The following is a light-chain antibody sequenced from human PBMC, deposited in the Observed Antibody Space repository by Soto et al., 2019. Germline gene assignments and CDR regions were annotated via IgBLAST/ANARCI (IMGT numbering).Light chain of an antibody. Sequence: DVQLTQSPPSLSASVGDRVTITCRASQRIRSYLNWYQQKPGKAPQLLIYAAFSLQSGVPSRFSGSGSGTDFTLTISSLQPEDFATYYCQQNYSPPPTFGQGTKVEIK. CDR2: AAF. V-gene: IGKV1-39*01. CDR3: QQNYSPPPT. CDR1: QRIRSY. J-gene: IGKJ1*01.